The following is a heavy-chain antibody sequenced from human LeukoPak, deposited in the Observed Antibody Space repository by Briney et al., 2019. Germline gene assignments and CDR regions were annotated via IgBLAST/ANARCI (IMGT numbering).Heavy chain of an antibody. V-gene: IGHV3-21*01. D-gene: IGHD5-24*01. Sequence: GGSLRLSCAASGFTFSSYAMNWVRQAPGKGLEWVSSISSSSSYIYYADSVKGRFTISRDNAKNSLYLQMNSLRAEDTAVYYCASEMATAYYFDYWGQGTLVTVSS. CDR2: ISSSSSYI. J-gene: IGHJ4*02. CDR3: ASEMATAYYFDY. CDR1: GFTFSSYA.